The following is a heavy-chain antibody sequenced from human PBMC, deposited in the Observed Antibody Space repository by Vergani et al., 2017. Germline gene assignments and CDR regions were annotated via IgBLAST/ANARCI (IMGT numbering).Heavy chain of an antibody. J-gene: IGHJ3*02. D-gene: IGHD3-16*01. CDR2: IHTNGVI. V-gene: IGHV4-39*07. Sequence: QLQLPESGPGLVKPSETLSLSCRFSCDSISRSHYYWGFIRQPPGKRLEWIGRIHTNGVIHYNPSLNSRATISVDTSRNQISLKLTSVTATDTAIYFCATGNPYVSFDIWGGETMITVSS. CDR1: CDSISRSHYY. CDR3: ATGNPYVSFDI.